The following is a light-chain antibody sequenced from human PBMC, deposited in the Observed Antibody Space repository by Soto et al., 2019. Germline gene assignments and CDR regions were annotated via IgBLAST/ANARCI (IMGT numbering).Light chain of an antibody. CDR2: KVS. CDR1: QILVHSDGIAY. V-gene: IGKV2-30*02. J-gene: IGKJ5*01. Sequence: DVVMTQTQLSLPVTLGQPASISCSSNQILVHSDGIAYFSWFQQRPGRSPRRLIYKVSNRDSGVPARFSGSGSGTDFALKISRVEAEDVGVYYCMQGTHWPITFGQGTLLAVK. CDR3: MQGTHWPIT.